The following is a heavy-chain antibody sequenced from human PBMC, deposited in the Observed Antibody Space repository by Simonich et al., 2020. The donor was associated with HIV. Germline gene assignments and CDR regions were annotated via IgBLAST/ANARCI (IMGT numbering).Heavy chain of an antibody. V-gene: IGHV3-21*01. CDR3: ARDGRKGSSTSCSDY. Sequence: EVQLVESGGGLVKPGGSLRLSCAASGFTFSSYSMNWVRQAQGKGLEWVSSISSSSSYIYYPDSVKGRFTISRDNAKNSLYLQMNSLRAEDTAVYYCARDGRKGSSTSCSDYWGQGTLVTVSS. D-gene: IGHD2-2*01. J-gene: IGHJ4*02. CDR1: GFTFSSYS. CDR2: ISSSSSYI.